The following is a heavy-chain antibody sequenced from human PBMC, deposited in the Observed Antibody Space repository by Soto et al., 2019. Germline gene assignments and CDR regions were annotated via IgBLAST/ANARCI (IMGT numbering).Heavy chain of an antibody. Sequence: ASVKVSFKASGYTFSSYGISWVRQAPGQGLEWMGWISTYNGNTDYAQNFQGRVTLTTDTSTSTAYMELRSLRSDDTAVYYCARPPLGYCDSTTCPNWFDPWGQGTLVTVSS. V-gene: IGHV1-18*04. D-gene: IGHD2-2*01. CDR3: ARPPLGYCDSTTCPNWFDP. CDR1: GYTFSSYG. CDR2: ISTYNGNT. J-gene: IGHJ5*02.